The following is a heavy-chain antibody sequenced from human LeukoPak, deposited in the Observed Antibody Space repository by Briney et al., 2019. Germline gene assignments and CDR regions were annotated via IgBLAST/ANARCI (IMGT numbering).Heavy chain of an antibody. J-gene: IGHJ4*02. V-gene: IGHV4-59*01. CDR3: ARAVITFGVAVAKGFDC. D-gene: IGHD3-16*01. Sequence: SETLSLTCSVSGGSFSTYYWTWIRQPPGKGLEWIGYIFYSGNTDYNPSLKSRVTMSLDTSKNQFSLSLSSVTAADTAVYYCARAVITFGVAVAKGFDCWGQGTLVTVSP. CDR1: GGSFSTYY. CDR2: IFYSGNT.